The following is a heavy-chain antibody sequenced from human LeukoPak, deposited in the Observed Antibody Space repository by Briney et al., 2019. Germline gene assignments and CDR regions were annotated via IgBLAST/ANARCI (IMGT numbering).Heavy chain of an antibody. D-gene: IGHD1-26*01. CDR3: ARDRYSGSSHDAFDI. J-gene: IGHJ3*02. CDR1: GYTFTGYY. V-gene: IGHV1-69*05. CDR2: IIPIFGTA. Sequence: ASVKVSCKASGYTFTGYYMHWVRQAPGQGLEWMGGIIPIFGTANYAQKFQGRVTITTDESTSTAYMELSSLRSEDTAVYYCARDRYSGSSHDAFDIWGQGTMVTVSS.